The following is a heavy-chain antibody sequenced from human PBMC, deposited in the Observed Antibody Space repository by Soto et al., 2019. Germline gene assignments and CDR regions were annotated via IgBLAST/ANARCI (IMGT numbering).Heavy chain of an antibody. Sequence: ASVKVSCKASGYTFTGYYMHWVRQAPGQGLEWMGWINPNSGGTNYAQKLQGRVTMTRDTSISTAYMELSRLRSDDTAVYYCARDPPLLWFGEPFDYWGQGTLVTVSS. D-gene: IGHD3-10*01. CDR2: INPNSGGT. V-gene: IGHV1-2*02. J-gene: IGHJ4*02. CDR3: ARDPPLLWFGEPFDY. CDR1: GYTFTGYY.